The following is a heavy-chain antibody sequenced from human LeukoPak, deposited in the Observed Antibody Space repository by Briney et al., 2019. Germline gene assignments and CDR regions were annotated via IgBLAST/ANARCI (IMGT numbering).Heavy chain of an antibody. CDR2: TYYRSKWSN. Sequence: SQTLSLTCAISGDSVSSNSVTWSWLRQSPSRGLEWLGRTYYRSKWSNDYAVSVKSRISIDPDTSKNQFSLQLNSVTPEDTAVYFCAQAVSGRFDFWGQGTLVTVSS. J-gene: IGHJ4*02. CDR1: GDSVSSNSVT. CDR3: AQAVSGRFDF. D-gene: IGHD6-19*01. V-gene: IGHV6-1*01.